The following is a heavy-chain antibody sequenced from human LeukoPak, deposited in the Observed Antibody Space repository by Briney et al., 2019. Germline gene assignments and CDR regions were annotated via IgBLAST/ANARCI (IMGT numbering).Heavy chain of an antibody. D-gene: IGHD3-22*01. CDR1: GFTFSSYG. Sequence: GGSLRLSCAASGFTFSSYGMHWVRQAPGKGLEWVAVISYDGSNKYYADSVKGRFTISRDNSKNTLYLQMNSLRAEDTAVYYCARESYYDSSGYYHDYWGQGTLVTVSS. CDR2: ISYDGSNK. CDR3: ARESYYDSSGYYHDY. V-gene: IGHV3-30*03. J-gene: IGHJ4*02.